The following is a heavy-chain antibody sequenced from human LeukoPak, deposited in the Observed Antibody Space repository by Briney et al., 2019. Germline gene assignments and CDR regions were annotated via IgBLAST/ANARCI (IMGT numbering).Heavy chain of an antibody. V-gene: IGHV3-23*01. J-gene: IGHJ4*02. CDR3: ARQADSSGYEGFDY. Sequence: GGSLRLSCAASGFTFSSYAMSWVRQAPGKGLEWVSAISNGGGSTYYADSVKGRFTISRDNSKNTLYLQMNSLRAEDTAVYYCARQADSSGYEGFDYWGQGTLVTVSS. CDR2: ISNGGGST. D-gene: IGHD3-22*01. CDR1: GFTFSSYA.